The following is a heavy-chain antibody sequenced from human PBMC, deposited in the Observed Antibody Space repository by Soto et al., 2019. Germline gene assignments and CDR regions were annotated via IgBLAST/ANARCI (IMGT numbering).Heavy chain of an antibody. D-gene: IGHD5-18*01. Sequence: GGSLRLSCAASGFTFSSYAMSWVRQAPGKGLEWVSAISGSGGSTYYADSVKGRFTISRGNSKNTLYLQMNSLRAEDTAVYYCAKRPWIQLWRYYYGMDVWGQGTTVTVSS. CDR3: AKRPWIQLWRYYYGMDV. V-gene: IGHV3-23*01. CDR2: ISGSGGST. CDR1: GFTFSSYA. J-gene: IGHJ6*02.